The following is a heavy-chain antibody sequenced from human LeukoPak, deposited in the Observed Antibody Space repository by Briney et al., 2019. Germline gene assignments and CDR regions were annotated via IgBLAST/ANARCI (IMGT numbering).Heavy chain of an antibody. V-gene: IGHV1-8*01. CDR3: ARAGTITMVRGVIITGWFDP. CDR2: MNPNSGNT. D-gene: IGHD3-10*01. J-gene: IGHJ5*02. Sequence: ASVKVSCKASGYTFTSYDINWVRQATGQGLEWMGWMNPNSGNTGYAQKFQGRVTMTRNTSISTAYMELSSLRSEDTAVYYCARAGTITMVRGVIITGWFDPWGQGTLVTVSS. CDR1: GYTFTSYD.